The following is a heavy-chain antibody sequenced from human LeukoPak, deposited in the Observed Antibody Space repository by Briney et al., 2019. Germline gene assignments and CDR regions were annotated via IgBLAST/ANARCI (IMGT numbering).Heavy chain of an antibody. CDR1: GGSISSSSYY. Sequence: SETLSLTCTVSGGSISSSSYYWGWIRQPPGKGLEWIGSIYYSGSTYYNPSLKSRVTISVDTSKNQFSLKLSSVTAADTAVYYCASEDDQGGVAKWGQGTLVTVSS. CDR3: ASEDDQGGVAK. V-gene: IGHV4-39*07. D-gene: IGHD2-15*01. J-gene: IGHJ4*02. CDR2: IYYSGST.